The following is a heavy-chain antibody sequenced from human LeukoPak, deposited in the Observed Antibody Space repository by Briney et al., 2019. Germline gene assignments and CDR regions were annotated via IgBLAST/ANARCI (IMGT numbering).Heavy chain of an antibody. V-gene: IGHV3-30*18. CDR3: ANHPREDIAAAGTGGFDY. J-gene: IGHJ4*02. CDR2: ISYDGSNK. D-gene: IGHD6-13*01. CDR1: GFTFSSYG. Sequence: GGSLRLSCAASGFTFSSYGMHWVRQAPGKGLEWVAVISYDGSNKYYADSVKGRFTISRDNSKNTLYLQMNSLRAEDTAVYYCANHPREDIAAAGTGGFDYWGQGTLVTVSS.